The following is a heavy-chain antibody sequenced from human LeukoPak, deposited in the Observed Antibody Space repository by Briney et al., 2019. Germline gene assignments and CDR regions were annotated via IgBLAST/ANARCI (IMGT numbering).Heavy chain of an antibody. Sequence: GGSLRLSCAASGFTFSSYSMNWVRQAPGKGLEWVSSISSSSSYIYYADSVKGRFTISRDNAKNSLYLQMNSLRAEDTAVYYCARGITGRVFDPWGQGTLVTVSS. V-gene: IGHV3-21*01. CDR2: ISSSSSYI. D-gene: IGHD1-20*01. CDR3: ARGITGRVFDP. J-gene: IGHJ5*02. CDR1: GFTFSSYS.